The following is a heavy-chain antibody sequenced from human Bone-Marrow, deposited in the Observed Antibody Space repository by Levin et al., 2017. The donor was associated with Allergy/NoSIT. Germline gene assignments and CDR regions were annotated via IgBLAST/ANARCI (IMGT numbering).Heavy chain of an antibody. Sequence: GGSLRLSCAAFGFTFDDYAMHWVRQTPGRGLEWVSGISWNSGKIGYGDSMKGRFTISRDNAKSSLYLQMNSLRVEDTALYYCAKTRGFSFGIDAFDMWGQGTMVTVSS. CDR1: GFTFDDYA. J-gene: IGHJ3*02. D-gene: IGHD5-12*01. CDR2: ISWNSGKI. V-gene: IGHV3-9*01. CDR3: AKTRGFSFGIDAFDM.